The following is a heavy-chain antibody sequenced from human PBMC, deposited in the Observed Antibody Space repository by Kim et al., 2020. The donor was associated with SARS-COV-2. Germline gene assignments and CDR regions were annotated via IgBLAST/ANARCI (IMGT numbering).Heavy chain of an antibody. J-gene: IGHJ4*01. CDR3: AREGGTSVRCGYFD. V-gene: IGHV3-30*04. D-gene: IGHD2-21*01. CDR1: GLTLNNHI. CDR2: MSFDGSK. Sequence: GGSLRLSCAASGLTLNNHIIHWVRQAPGKGLEWVAAMSFDGSKYYADAVKGRFTISTDASENTQFLQVISLRPDDTALYYCAREGGTSVRCGYFD.